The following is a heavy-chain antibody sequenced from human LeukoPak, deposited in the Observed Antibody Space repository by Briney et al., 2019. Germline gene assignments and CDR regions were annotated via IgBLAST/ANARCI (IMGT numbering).Heavy chain of an antibody. D-gene: IGHD3-10*01. J-gene: IGHJ5*02. CDR1: GFTFTTFW. Sequence: GGSLRLSCATSGFTFTTFWMHWVRQAPGKGLEWVSSISSSSSYIYYADSVKGRFTISRDNAKNSLYLQMNSLRAEDTAVYYCARVAHGSGSYYLNWFDPWGQGTLVTVSS. CDR2: ISSSSSYI. CDR3: ARVAHGSGSYYLNWFDP. V-gene: IGHV3-21*01.